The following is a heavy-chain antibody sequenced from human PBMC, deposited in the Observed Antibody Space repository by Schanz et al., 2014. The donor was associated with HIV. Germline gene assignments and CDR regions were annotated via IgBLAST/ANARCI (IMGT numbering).Heavy chain of an antibody. D-gene: IGHD2-15*01. CDR3: ARVNKDIGGYYFDY. V-gene: IGHV1-2*02. CDR1: GYTFTAYY. J-gene: IGHJ4*02. Sequence: QVQLVQSGAEVKKPGASVKVSCKASGYTFTAYYIHWVRQAPGQGLEWMGWINPNSGGTNSAQKFQGRVTMTTDTSTSTAYMELRSLRSDDTAVYYCARVNKDIGGYYFDYWGQGTLVTVSS. CDR2: INPNSGGT.